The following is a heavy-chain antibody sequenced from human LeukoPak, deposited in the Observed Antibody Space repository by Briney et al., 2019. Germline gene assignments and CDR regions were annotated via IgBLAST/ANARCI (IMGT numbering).Heavy chain of an antibody. CDR2: ISHHGTTT. D-gene: IGHD3-16*01. CDR3: ARGATIKSWANLDH. CDR1: GFTLSGYW. V-gene: IGHV3-74*01. Sequence: GGSLRLSCAASGFTLSGYWMYWVRQVPGEGLLWISRISHHGTTTDYADPVKGRFTISRDIAENTLYLQMDSLRVDDTAVYYCARGATIKSWANLDHWGQGTLVSVSP. J-gene: IGHJ4*02.